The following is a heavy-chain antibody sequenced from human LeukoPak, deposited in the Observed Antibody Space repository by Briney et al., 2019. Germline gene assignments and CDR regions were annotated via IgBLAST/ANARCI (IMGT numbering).Heavy chain of an antibody. CDR2: MSPDSGYT. Sequence: ASVKASCKASGYTFTSYDITWVRQATGQGLEWMGWMSPDSGYTGYAQTFQGRVSLTRNTSVSTAFMELSSLRSEDTAVYYCEIYTGYDSFWGQGTLVTVSS. CDR3: EIYTGYDSF. D-gene: IGHD5-12*01. V-gene: IGHV1-8*01. J-gene: IGHJ4*02. CDR1: GYTFTSYD.